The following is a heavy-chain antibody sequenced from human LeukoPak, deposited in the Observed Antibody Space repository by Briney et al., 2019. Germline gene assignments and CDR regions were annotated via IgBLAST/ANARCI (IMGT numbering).Heavy chain of an antibody. CDR3: ARAIANLAAAAFNY. V-gene: IGHV1-2*02. CDR2: INPNSGGT. D-gene: IGHD6-13*01. Sequence: ASVKVSCKASGYTFTGYYMHWVRQAPGQGLEWMGWINPNSGGTNYAQKFQGRVTMTRDTSISTAYMELSRLRSDDTAVYYCARAIANLAAAAFNYWGQGTLVTVSS. CDR1: GYTFTGYY. J-gene: IGHJ4*02.